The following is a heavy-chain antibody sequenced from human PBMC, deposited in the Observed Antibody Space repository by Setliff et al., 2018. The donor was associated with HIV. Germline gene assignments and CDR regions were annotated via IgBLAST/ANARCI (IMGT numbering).Heavy chain of an antibody. D-gene: IGHD3-16*02. CDR2: IKEDGSEK. CDR3: ARDQLYTKATFDV. CDR1: GFTFSSYW. Sequence: GGSLRLSCAVSGFTFSSYWMSWVRQAPGKGLEWVANIKEDGSEKYYVDSVKGRFTISRDNAKNSLYLQMNSLRAEDTAVYYCARDQLYTKATFDVWGQGTLVTVSS. V-gene: IGHV3-7*01. J-gene: IGHJ3*01.